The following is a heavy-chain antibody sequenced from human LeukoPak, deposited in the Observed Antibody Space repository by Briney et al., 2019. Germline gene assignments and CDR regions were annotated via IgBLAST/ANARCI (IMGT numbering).Heavy chain of an antibody. Sequence: GSLRLSCVASGFTFGIYEMNWVRQAPGKGLEWVGRIKSKTDGGTTDYAAPVKGRFTISRDDSKNTLYLQMNSLKTEDTAVYYCTTDPDTYYDFWSGYRFTDYYYMDVWGKGTTVTVSS. J-gene: IGHJ6*03. V-gene: IGHV3-15*01. D-gene: IGHD3-3*01. CDR1: GFTFGIYE. CDR3: TTDPDTYYDFWSGYRFTDYYYMDV. CDR2: IKSKTDGGTT.